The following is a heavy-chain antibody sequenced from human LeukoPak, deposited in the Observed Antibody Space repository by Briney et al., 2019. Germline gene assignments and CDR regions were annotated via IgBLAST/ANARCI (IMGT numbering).Heavy chain of an antibody. D-gene: IGHD4-23*01. V-gene: IGHV1-46*01. CDR3: ARAVTVEAGLYYFDY. J-gene: IGHJ4*02. Sequence: ASVKVSCKASGYTFTSYYMHWVRQAPGQGLEWMGIINPSGGSTSYAQKFQGRVTITADESTSTAYMELSSLRSEDTAVYYCARAVTVEAGLYYFDYWGQGTLVTVSS. CDR2: INPSGGST. CDR1: GYTFTSYY.